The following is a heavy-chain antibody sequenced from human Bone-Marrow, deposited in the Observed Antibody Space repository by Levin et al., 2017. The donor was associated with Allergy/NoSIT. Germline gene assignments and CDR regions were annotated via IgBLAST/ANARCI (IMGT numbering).Heavy chain of an antibody. CDR2: ISAYNGNT. V-gene: IGHV1-18*01. D-gene: IGHD3-10*01. J-gene: IGHJ6*02. CDR3: ARGDVLLWFGELLPKEHYGMDV. Sequence: GESLKISCKASGYTFTSYGISWVRQAPGQGLEWMGWISAYNGNTNYAQKLQGRVTMTTDTSTSTAYMELRSLRSDDTAVYYCARGDVLLWFGELLPKEHYGMDVWGQGTTVTVSS. CDR1: GYTFTSYG.